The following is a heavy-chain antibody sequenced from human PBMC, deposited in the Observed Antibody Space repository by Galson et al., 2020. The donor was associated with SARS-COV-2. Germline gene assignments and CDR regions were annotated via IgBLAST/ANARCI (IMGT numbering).Heavy chain of an antibody. CDR3: ARVSGYDYGPPNVDY. D-gene: IGHD5-12*01. CDR2: IIPIFGTA. CDR1: GGTFSSYA. V-gene: IGHV1-69*13. J-gene: IGHJ4*02. Sequence: SVKVSCKASGGTFSSYAISRVRQAPGQGLEWMGGIIPIFGTANYAQKFQGRVTITADESTSTAYMELSSLRSEDTAVYYCARVSGYDYGPPNVDYWGQGTLVTVSS.